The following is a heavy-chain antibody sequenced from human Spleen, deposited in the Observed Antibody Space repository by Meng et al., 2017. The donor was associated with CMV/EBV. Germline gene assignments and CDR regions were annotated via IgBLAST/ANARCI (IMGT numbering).Heavy chain of an antibody. D-gene: IGHD6-6*01. CDR1: GYSISSGYY. Sequence: SETLSLTCTVSGYSISSGYYWGWIRQPPGKGLEWIGSIYHSGSTYYNPSLKSRVTISVDTSKNQFSLKLSSVTAADTAVYYCARAARQLVAAYDMWGQGTKVTVSS. J-gene: IGHJ3*02. V-gene: IGHV4-38-2*02. CDR2: IYHSGST. CDR3: ARAARQLVAAYDM.